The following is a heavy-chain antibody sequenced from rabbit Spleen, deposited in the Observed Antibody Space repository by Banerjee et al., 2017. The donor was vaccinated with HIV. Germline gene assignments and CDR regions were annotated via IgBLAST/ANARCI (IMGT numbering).Heavy chain of an antibody. J-gene: IGHJ6*01. CDR3: ARDTSSSFSSYGMDL. D-gene: IGHD1-1*01. Sequence: QEQLVESGGGLVKPEGSLKLSCTASGFSFSNKAVMCWVRQAPGKGLEWIACINAVTGKAVYANWAKGRSTFSKTSSTTVTLQVTRLTAADTATYFCARDTSSSFSSYGMDLWGQGTLVTVS. V-gene: IGHV1S45*01. CDR1: GFSFSNKAV. CDR2: INAVTGKA.